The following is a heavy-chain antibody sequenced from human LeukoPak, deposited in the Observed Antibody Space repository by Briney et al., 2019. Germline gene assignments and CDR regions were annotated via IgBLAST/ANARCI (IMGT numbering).Heavy chain of an antibody. CDR3: ARDLVTVTKGFDI. CDR2: ISYIGST. D-gene: IGHD4-17*01. CDR1: ADSFSSHY. J-gene: IGHJ3*02. Sequence: SVTLSLTCAVSADSFSSHYWTWIRQPPGKGLEWIGYISYIGSTNYNPSLKSRVTISIDTSKNQFSLKLSSVTAADTAVYYCARDLVTVTKGFDIWGQGTMVSVSS. V-gene: IGHV4-59*11.